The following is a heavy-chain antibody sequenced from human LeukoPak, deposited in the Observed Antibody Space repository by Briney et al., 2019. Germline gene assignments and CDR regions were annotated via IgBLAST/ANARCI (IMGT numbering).Heavy chain of an antibody. CDR2: ISSSSSYI. J-gene: IGHJ4*02. Sequence: PGGSLRLSCAASGFTFSSYSMNWVRQAPGKGLEWVSSISSSSSYIYYADSVKGRFTIFRDNAKNSLYLQMNSLRAEDTAVYYCARLIMVRGVDYWGQGTLVTVSS. CDR1: GFTFSSYS. CDR3: ARLIMVRGVDY. D-gene: IGHD3-10*01. V-gene: IGHV3-21*01.